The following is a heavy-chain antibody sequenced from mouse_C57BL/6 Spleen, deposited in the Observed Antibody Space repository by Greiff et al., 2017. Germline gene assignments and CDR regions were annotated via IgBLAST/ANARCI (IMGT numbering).Heavy chain of an antibody. Sequence: VPLQQSGAELMKPGASVKLSCKATGYTFTGYWIEWVKQRPGHGLEWIGELVPGSGSTNYNEKFKGKATFTADTSSNTAYTHLSRLTTEDSAIYYCAREKCAMDYWGQGTSVTVSS. V-gene: IGHV1-9*01. D-gene: IGHD1-3*01. CDR1: GYTFTGYW. CDR3: AREKCAMDY. CDR2: LVPGSGST. J-gene: IGHJ4*01.